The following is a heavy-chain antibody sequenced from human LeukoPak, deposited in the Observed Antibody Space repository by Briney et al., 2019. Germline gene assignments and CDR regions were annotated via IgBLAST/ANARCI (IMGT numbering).Heavy chain of an antibody. CDR2: INPNSGGT. J-gene: IGHJ4*02. Sequence: EAPVKDSCKASGYIFADSYMHWMRQAPGQGLERMGRINPNSGGTNYAQKFQGRVTMTRDTSIRTAYMELSRLRSHDTAVYYCASAKQWLPYDYWGQGTLVTVSS. CDR1: GYIFADSY. V-gene: IGHV1-2*06. D-gene: IGHD6-19*01. CDR3: ASAKQWLPYDY.